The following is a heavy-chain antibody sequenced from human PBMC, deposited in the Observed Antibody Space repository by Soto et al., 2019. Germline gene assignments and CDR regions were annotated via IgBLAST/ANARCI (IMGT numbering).Heavy chain of an antibody. J-gene: IGHJ4*02. CDR3: ARWGSGY. Sequence: QVHLVQSGAEVKKPGSSVKVSCKASGGTFSSYTIAWVLQAPGQGLEWMGRITPFLGTVNYAPKFHGRVTITADKYTGTTYMELSSLRSDDTAVYYCARWGSGYWGQGTLVTVSS. CDR2: ITPFLGTV. CDR1: GGTFSSYT. D-gene: IGHD2-15*01. V-gene: IGHV1-69*08.